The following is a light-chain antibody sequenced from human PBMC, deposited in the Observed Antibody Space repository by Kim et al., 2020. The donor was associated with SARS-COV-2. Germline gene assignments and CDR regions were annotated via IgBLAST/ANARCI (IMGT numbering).Light chain of an antibody. CDR1: QDISNY. CDR3: QQYDNLPT. J-gene: IGKJ4*01. V-gene: IGKV1-33*01. Sequence: DIQMTQSPSSLSASVGDRVTITCQASQDISNYLNWYQQKPGKAPKLLIYDASNLETVVPSRFSGSGSGTDFTFTISSLQPEDIATYYCQQYDNLPTFGGGTKVDIK. CDR2: DAS.